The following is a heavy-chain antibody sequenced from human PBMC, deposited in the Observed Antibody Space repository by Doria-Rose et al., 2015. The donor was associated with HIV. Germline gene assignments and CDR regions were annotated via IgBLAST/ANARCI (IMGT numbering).Heavy chain of an antibody. CDR1: GVSLSSPGMG. J-gene: IGHJ4*02. CDR3: ARIKSSRWYHKYYFDF. Sequence: QITLKESGPVLVKPTETLTLTCTVSGVSLSSPGMGVSWIRQPPGKVLEWLANIFSDDERSYKTSLKSRLTISRGTPKSQVVLAMTDMDPVDTATYYCARIKSSRWYHKYYFDFWGQGTLVIVSA. D-gene: IGHD6-13*01. V-gene: IGHV2-26*01. CDR2: IFSDDER.